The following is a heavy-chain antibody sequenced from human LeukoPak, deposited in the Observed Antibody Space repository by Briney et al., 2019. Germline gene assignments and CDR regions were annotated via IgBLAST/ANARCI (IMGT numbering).Heavy chain of an antibody. CDR2: ISSNGGSP. CDR3: ARDLSSSWYLGAFDI. D-gene: IGHD6-13*01. V-gene: IGHV3-64*01. J-gene: IGHJ3*02. CDR1: GFTFSSYA. Sequence: GGSLRLSCAASGFTFSSYAMHWVRQAPGKGLEYVSAISSNGGSPYYANSVKGGFTISRDNSKNTLYLQMNSLRAEDTAVYYCARDLSSSWYLGAFDIWGQGTMVTVSS.